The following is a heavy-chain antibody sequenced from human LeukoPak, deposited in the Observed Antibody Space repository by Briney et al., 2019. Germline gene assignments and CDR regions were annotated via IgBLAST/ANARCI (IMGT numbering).Heavy chain of an antibody. CDR2: ISSGGTYE. D-gene: IGHD3-10*01. J-gene: IGHJ4*02. CDR3: ARDSAYYYDSGSSGPHYFDN. Sequence: GGSLRLSCAASGFTFSNYAMHWVRQAPGKGLEWVSLISSGGTYEYYADSVKGRFTISRDNSKNTLYLQLNSLRAEDTAVYYCARDSAYYYDSGSSGPHYFDNWGQGTLVTVSS. V-gene: IGHV3-30*01. CDR1: GFTFSNYA.